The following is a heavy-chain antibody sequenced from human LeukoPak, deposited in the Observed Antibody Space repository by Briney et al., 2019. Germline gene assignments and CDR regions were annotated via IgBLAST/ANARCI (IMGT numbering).Heavy chain of an antibody. Sequence: SETLSLTCAVYGGSFSGYYWSWIRQPPGKGLEWIGEINHSGSTNYNPSLKSRVTISVDTTKNQFSLKLSSVTAADTAVYYCASPEGYRIRGPFDYWGQGTLVTVSS. D-gene: IGHD6-13*01. CDR1: GGSFSGYY. V-gene: IGHV4-34*01. J-gene: IGHJ4*02. CDR3: ASPEGYRIRGPFDY. CDR2: INHSGST.